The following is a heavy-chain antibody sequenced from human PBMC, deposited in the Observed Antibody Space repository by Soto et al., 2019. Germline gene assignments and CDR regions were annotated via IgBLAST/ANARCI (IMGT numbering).Heavy chain of an antibody. CDR2: ISGSGGST. Sequence: GGSLRLSCAASGFPFSSYAMSWVRQAPGKGLDWVSAISGSGGSTYYADSVKGRFTISRDNSKNTLYLQMNSLRAEDTAVYYCATSIYDFWSGSPRSTWFDPWGQGTLVTVSS. J-gene: IGHJ5*02. CDR1: GFPFSSYA. V-gene: IGHV3-23*01. CDR3: ATSIYDFWSGSPRSTWFDP. D-gene: IGHD3-3*01.